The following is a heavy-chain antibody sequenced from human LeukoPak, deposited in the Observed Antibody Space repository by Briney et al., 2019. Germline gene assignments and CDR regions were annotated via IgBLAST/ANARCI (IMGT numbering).Heavy chain of an antibody. CDR3: AELGITMIGGV. CDR2: ISGSGDNT. J-gene: IGHJ6*04. CDR1: GFSFRTYG. Sequence: GGSLRLSCAASGFSFRTYGMSWVRQAPGKRLEWVSGISGSGDNTHNADFVKGRFTISRDNSKNTLYLQMNSLRAEDTAVYYCAELGITMIGGVWGKGTTVTISS. D-gene: IGHD3-10*02. V-gene: IGHV3-23*01.